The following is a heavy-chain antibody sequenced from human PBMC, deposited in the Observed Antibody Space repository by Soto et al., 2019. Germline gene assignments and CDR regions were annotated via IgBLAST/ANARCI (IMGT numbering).Heavy chain of an antibody. CDR2: ISGSGSDT. V-gene: IGHV3-23*01. CDR3: AKLQYSSGVNYFDY. CDR1: GFTFTNYA. Sequence: PGGSLRLSCAASGFTFTNYAMTWVRQAPGKGLEWVSTISGSGSDTYYADSVKGRFTISRDNSKNTLYLQMNGLRAEDTALYYCAKLQYSSGVNYFDYWGQGALVTVSS. J-gene: IGHJ4*02. D-gene: IGHD6-19*01.